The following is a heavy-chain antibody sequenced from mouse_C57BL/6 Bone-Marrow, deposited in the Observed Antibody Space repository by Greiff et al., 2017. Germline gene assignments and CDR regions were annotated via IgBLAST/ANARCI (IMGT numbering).Heavy chain of an antibody. Sequence: VKLQESDAELVKPGASVKISCKVSGYTFTDHTIHWMKQRPEQGLEWIGYIYPRDGSTKYNEKFKGKATLTADKSTSTAYMQLNSLTSADSAVYFCARHYYGSWFAYWGQGTLVTVSA. CDR1: GYTFTDHT. D-gene: IGHD1-1*01. CDR3: ARHYYGSWFAY. V-gene: IGHV1-78*01. CDR2: IYPRDGST. J-gene: IGHJ3*01.